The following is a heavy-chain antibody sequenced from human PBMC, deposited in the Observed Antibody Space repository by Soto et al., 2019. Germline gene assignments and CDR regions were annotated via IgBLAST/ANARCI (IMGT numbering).Heavy chain of an antibody. J-gene: IGHJ1*01. CDR2: ISGSGGST. CDR3: AKVSRREMATMAYSQH. Sequence: GGSLRLSCAASGFTCSSYAMSWVRQAPGKGLEWVSAISGSGGSTYYADSVKGRFTISRDNSKNTLYLQMNSLRAEDTAVYYCAKVSRREMATMAYSQHWGQGTLVTVSS. V-gene: IGHV3-23*01. D-gene: IGHD5-12*01. CDR1: GFTCSSYA.